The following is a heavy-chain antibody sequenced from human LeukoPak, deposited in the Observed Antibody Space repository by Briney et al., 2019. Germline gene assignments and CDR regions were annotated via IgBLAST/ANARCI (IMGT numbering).Heavy chain of an antibody. CDR1: GYTFTSYD. CDR2: MNPNSGNT. D-gene: IGHD2-2*02. Sequence: ASVKVSCKASGYTFTSYDINWVRQATGQGLEWMGWMNPNSGNTGYAQKFQGRVTMTRNTSISTAYTELSSLRSEDTAVYYCARGPYPYQLLYRGDDWFDPWGQGTLVTVSS. J-gene: IGHJ5*02. V-gene: IGHV1-8*01. CDR3: ARGPYPYQLLYRGDDWFDP.